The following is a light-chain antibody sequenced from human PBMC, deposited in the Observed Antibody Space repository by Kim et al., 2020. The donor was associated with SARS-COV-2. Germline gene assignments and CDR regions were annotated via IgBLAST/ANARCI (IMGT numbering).Light chain of an antibody. V-gene: IGKV3-20*01. Sequence: SPGERASLSFRASQSVSSNYLAWYQQRPGQAPRLLIYDASTRATGIPDRFSGSGSGTDFTLTISRLEPEDFAVYYCQQYSSSFRTFGQGTKVEIK. CDR2: DAS. CDR1: QSVSSNY. J-gene: IGKJ1*01. CDR3: QQYSSSFRT.